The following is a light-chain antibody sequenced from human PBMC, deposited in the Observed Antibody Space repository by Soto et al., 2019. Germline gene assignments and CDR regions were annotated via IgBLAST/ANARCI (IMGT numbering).Light chain of an antibody. V-gene: IGKV1-5*01. Sequence: DIHMTQSPSTLSASVGDRVTITCRASQSISSWLAWYQQKPGKAPKLLIYDASSLESGVPSRFSGSGSGTEFTLTISSLQPDDFATYYCQQYNRYSGTFGQGTKVDIK. CDR1: QSISSW. CDR2: DAS. J-gene: IGKJ1*01. CDR3: QQYNRYSGT.